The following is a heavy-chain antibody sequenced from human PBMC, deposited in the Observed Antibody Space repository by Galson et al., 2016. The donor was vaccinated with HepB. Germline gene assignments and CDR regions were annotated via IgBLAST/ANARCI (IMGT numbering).Heavy chain of an antibody. V-gene: IGHV3-30*04. D-gene: IGHD2-2*01. J-gene: IGHJ4*02. CDR3: ARDRYRAAGLSDF. CDR2: ISYDGRHE. CDR1: GFAFSDYA. Sequence: SLRLSCAGSGFAFSDYAVHWVRQAPGKGLEWVSVISYDGRHENYADFVKGRFTVSRDTSKRTVSLHMTSLTPDDSAVYFCARDRYRAAGLSDFWGPGTLVTVSS.